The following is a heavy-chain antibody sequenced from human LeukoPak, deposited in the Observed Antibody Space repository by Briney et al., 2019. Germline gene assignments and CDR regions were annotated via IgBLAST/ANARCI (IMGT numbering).Heavy chain of an antibody. CDR2: ISYDGSNK. J-gene: IGHJ4*02. CDR1: GFTFSSYA. V-gene: IGHV3-30-3*02. D-gene: IGHD6-19*01. CDR3: AKKGPSGWYGIDY. Sequence: GESLRLSCAASGFTFSSYAMHWVRQAPGKGLEWVAVISYDGSNKYYADSVKGRFTISRDNSKNTLYLQMNSLRAEDTAVYYCAKKGPSGWYGIDYWGQGTLVTVSS.